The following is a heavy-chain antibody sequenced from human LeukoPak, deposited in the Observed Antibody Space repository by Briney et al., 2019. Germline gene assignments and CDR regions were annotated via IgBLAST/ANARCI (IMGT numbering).Heavy chain of an antibody. CDR1: GVTFSSYA. CDR2: ISGSGGST. J-gene: IGHJ3*02. Sequence: VGSLRLSCAASGVTFSSYAMSWGRQAPGEGREWVSAISGSGGSTYYADSVKGRFTISRDNSKNTLYLQMNSLRAEDTAVYYCAGGLESMYARPDAFDIWGQGTMVTVSS. V-gene: IGHV3-23*01. D-gene: IGHD2-8*01. CDR3: AGGLESMYARPDAFDI.